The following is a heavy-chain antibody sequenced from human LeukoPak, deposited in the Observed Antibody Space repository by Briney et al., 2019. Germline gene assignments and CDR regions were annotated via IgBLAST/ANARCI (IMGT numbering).Heavy chain of an antibody. CDR2: ISSSSSYI. Sequence: GGSLRLSCAASGFTFSSYSMNWVRQAPGKGLEWVSSISSSSSYIYYADSVKGRFTISRDNAKNSLYLQMNSLRAEDTAVYYCARTQYSPYYYDYTDAFDIWGQGTMVTVSS. J-gene: IGHJ3*02. D-gene: IGHD3-22*01. CDR1: GFTFSSYS. CDR3: ARTQYSPYYYDYTDAFDI. V-gene: IGHV3-21*01.